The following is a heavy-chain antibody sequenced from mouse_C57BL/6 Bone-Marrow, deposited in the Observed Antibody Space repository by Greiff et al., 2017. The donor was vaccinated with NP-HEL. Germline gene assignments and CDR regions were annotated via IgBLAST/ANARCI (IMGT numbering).Heavy chain of an antibody. CDR2: IDPSDSET. Sequence: VKLQQPGAELVRPGSSVKLSCKASGYTFTSYWMHWVKQRPIQGLEWIGNIDPSDSETHYNQKFKDKATLTVDKSSSTAYMQLSSLTSEDSAVYYCARMGYDYDGAMDSWGQGTSVTVSP. V-gene: IGHV1-52*01. J-gene: IGHJ4*01. D-gene: IGHD2-4*01. CDR3: ARMGYDYDGAMDS. CDR1: GYTFTSYW.